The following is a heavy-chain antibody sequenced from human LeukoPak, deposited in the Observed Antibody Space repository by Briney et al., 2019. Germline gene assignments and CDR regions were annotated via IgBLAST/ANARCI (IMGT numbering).Heavy chain of an antibody. CDR2: IYSGGST. V-gene: IGHV3-66*01. CDR3: ARDESFDY. CDR1: GFTVSSTY. Sequence: PGGSLRLSCAASGFTVSSTYMNWVRQAPGKGLEWVSVIYSGGSTYYADSVKGRFTISRDNSKNTLYLQMNALRAEDTAVYHCARDESFDYWGQGTLVTVSS. J-gene: IGHJ4*02.